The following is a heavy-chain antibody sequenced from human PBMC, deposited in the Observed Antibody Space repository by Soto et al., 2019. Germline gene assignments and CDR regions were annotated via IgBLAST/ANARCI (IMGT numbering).Heavy chain of an antibody. CDR3: AKAISGYNAPLDH. CDR1: GGSSSLNN. D-gene: IGHD1-20*01. V-gene: IGHV4-59*08. Sequence: SETLSRTCTVSGGSSSLNNWSWIRQPPGKGLEWVGYIYYGGTSSYNPSLKSRITIALETSKSQISLRLTSVTAADMAVYYCAKAISGYNAPLDHWGQGTRVTVSS. CDR2: IYYGGTS. J-gene: IGHJ4*02.